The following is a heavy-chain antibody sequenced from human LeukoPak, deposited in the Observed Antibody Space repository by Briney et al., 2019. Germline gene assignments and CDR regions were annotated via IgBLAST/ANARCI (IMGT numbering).Heavy chain of an antibody. CDR2: IIPIFGTA. Sequence: SVKVSCKASGGTFSSYAISWVRQAPGQGLEWMGGIIPIFGTANYAQKFQGRVTITADESTSTAYMELSSLRSEDTAVYYCASGHSYGDDAFDVWGQGTMVTVSS. CDR3: ASGHSYGDDAFDV. D-gene: IGHD5-18*01. CDR1: GGTFSSYA. J-gene: IGHJ3*01. V-gene: IGHV1-69*01.